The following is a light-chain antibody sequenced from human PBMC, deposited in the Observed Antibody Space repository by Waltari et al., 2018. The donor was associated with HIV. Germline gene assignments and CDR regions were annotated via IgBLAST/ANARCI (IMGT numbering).Light chain of an antibody. CDR2: LGS. V-gene: IGKV2-28*01. Sequence: DIVMTQSPLSLPVTPAAPASISCRSSQSLLRGNGYNYLHWYLQKPGQSPQLLIYLGSNRASGVPDRFTGSGSGTYFTLKITRVEAEDVGVYFCMQALQTPTFGGGTKVEIK. CDR1: QSLLRGNGYNY. CDR3: MQALQTPT. J-gene: IGKJ4*01.